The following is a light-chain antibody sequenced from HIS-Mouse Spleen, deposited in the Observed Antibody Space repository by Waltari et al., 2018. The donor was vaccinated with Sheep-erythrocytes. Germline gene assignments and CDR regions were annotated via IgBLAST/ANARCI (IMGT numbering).Light chain of an antibody. V-gene: IGKV1-17*01. Sequence: DIQMTQSPSSLSASVGDRVPITCRASQGIGNDLGWYQQKPGKAPKRLIYAASSLQSGVPSRFSGSGSGTEFTLTISSLQPEDFATYYCLQHNSYPRTFGQGTKVEIK. CDR3: LQHNSYPRT. CDR1: QGIGND. CDR2: AAS. J-gene: IGKJ1*01.